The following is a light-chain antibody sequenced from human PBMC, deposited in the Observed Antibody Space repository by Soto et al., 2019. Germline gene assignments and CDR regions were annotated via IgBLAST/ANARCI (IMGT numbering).Light chain of an antibody. V-gene: IGKV1-5*03. Sequence: IQMTQSLSTLSANVGDRVTITCRASQSIETWLAWYQQKPGKAPKLLIYKASTLQSGVPSRFSGSGSGADFTLTISSLQPDDFGTYYCQQYTTYYSFGQRTKADIK. CDR2: KAS. J-gene: IGKJ2*03. CDR1: QSIETW. CDR3: QQYTTYYS.